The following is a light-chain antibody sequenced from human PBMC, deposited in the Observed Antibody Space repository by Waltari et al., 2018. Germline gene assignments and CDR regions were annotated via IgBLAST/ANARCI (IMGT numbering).Light chain of an antibody. Sequence: EIMLTQSPGTLSLSPGERATLSFRASQSISRYLAWYQHKPGQAPRLLIYDASSRATGIPDRCSGSGSGTDFSLTISRLEPEDFAVYYCQKYGSLPATFGQGTKVEIK. CDR2: DAS. J-gene: IGKJ1*01. CDR1: QSISRY. V-gene: IGKV3-20*01. CDR3: QKYGSLPAT.